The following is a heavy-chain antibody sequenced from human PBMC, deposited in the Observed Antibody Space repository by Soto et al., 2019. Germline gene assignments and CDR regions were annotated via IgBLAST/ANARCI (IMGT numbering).Heavy chain of an antibody. CDR1: GGSISSGGYY. Sequence: SETLSLTCTVSGGSISSGGYYWSWIRQHPGKGLEWIGYIYYSGSTNYNPSLKSRVTISVDTSKNQFSLKLSSVTAADTAVYYCARATFWSYYYYMDVWGKGTTVTVSS. V-gene: IGHV4-61*08. CDR3: ARATFWSYYYYMDV. J-gene: IGHJ6*03. CDR2: IYYSGST. D-gene: IGHD3-3*01.